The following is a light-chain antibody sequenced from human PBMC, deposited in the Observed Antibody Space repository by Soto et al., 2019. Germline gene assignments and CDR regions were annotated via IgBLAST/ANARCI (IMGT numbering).Light chain of an antibody. V-gene: IGKV1-5*03. Sequence: DIQMTQSPSTLSGSLGDRVTITGRASQTISSWLAFYQQKPGKAPKLLIYNAATLKSGVPSRFSSSASGTDFTLTTSSLQPEDVAAFYCQQENSCSLSFGQGTRLEIK. J-gene: IGKJ5*01. CDR2: NAA. CDR3: QQENSCSLS. CDR1: QTISSW.